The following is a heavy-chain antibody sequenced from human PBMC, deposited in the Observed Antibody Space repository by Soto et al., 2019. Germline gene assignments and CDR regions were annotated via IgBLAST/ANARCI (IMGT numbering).Heavy chain of an antibody. CDR2: ISSSSTI. CDR3: ARDGDGDAFDI. J-gene: IGHJ3*02. CDR1: GFTFSSYS. Sequence: GGSLRLSCAASGFTFSSYSMNWVRQAPGKGLEWVSYISSSSTIYYADSVKGRFTISRDNAKNSLYLQMNSLRAEDTAVYYCARDGDGDAFDIWGQGTMVTVSS. V-gene: IGHV3-48*01.